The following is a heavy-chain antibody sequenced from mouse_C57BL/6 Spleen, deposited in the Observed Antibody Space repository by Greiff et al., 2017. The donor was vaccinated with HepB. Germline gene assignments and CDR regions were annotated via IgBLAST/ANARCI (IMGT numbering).Heavy chain of an antibody. CDR1: GYAFSSSW. CDR3: AWGGSSSDD. CDR2: IYPGDGDT. V-gene: IGHV1-82*01. D-gene: IGHD1-1*01. Sequence: VQLQQSGPELVKPGASVKISCKASGYAFSSSWMNWVKQRPGQGLEWIGRIYPGDGDTNYNGKFKGKATLTADKSSSTTYMQLSSLTSEDAAVYCCAWGGSSSDDWGKGTTVTVSS. J-gene: IGHJ2*01.